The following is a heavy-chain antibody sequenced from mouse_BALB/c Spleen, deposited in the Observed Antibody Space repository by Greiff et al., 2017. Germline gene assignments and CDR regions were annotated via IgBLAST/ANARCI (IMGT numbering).Heavy chain of an antibody. D-gene: IGHD2-1*01. CDR1: GYTFTDYA. CDR3: ARSYYGKPLYAMDY. J-gene: IGHJ4*01. CDR2: ISTYYGNT. V-gene: IGHV1-67*01. Sequence: VQLQQSGPELVRPGVSVKISCKGSGYTFTDYAMHWVKQSHAKSLEWIGVISTYYGNTNYNQKFKGKATMTVDKSSSTAYMELARLTSEDSAIYYCARSYYGKPLYAMDYWGQGASVTVSS.